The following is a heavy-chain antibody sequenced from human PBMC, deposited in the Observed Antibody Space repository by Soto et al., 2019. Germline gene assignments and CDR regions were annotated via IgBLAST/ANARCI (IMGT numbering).Heavy chain of an antibody. Sequence: GGSLRLSCAASGFTFSNAWMSWVRQAPGKGLEWVGRIKSKTDGGTTDYAAPVKGRFTISRDDSKNTLYLQMNSLKTEDTAVYYCLGTTDEDYYYYGMDVWGQGTTVTVSS. CDR1: GFTFSNAW. CDR3: LGTTDEDYYYYGMDV. V-gene: IGHV3-15*01. CDR2: IKSKTDGGTT. J-gene: IGHJ6*02. D-gene: IGHD4-17*01.